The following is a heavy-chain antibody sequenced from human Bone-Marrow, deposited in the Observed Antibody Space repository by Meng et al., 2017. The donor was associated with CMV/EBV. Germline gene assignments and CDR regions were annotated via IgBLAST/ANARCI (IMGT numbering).Heavy chain of an antibody. CDR2: INEDESEK. CDR1: GFTFRKYW. Sequence: GESLKISCAASGFTFRKYWLTWVRQAPGKGLEWVANINEDESEKYYVDSEKGRFTISRDNAEKSLYLQMNSLRAEDTAVYYCASTLTLDNWGQGTLVTVSS. V-gene: IGHV3-7*01. CDR3: ASTLTLDN. J-gene: IGHJ4*02.